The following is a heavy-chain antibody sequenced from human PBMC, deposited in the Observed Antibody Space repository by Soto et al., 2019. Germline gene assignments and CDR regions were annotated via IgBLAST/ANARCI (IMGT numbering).Heavy chain of an antibody. CDR2: ISSSSSTI. CDR3: ARMVRGAFYCYYYMDV. V-gene: IGHV3-48*01. D-gene: IGHD3-10*01. J-gene: IGHJ6*03. Sequence: GGSLRLSCAASGFTFSSYSMNWVRQAPGKGLEWVSYISSSSSTIYYADSVKGRFTISRDNAKNSLYLQMNSLRAEDTAVYYCARMVRGAFYCYYYMDVWGKGTTVTVSS. CDR1: GFTFSSYS.